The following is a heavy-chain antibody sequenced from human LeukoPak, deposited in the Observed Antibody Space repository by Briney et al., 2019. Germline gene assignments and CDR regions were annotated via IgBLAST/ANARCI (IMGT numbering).Heavy chain of an antibody. D-gene: IGHD6-19*01. CDR3: ARGGLIAVAGYYFDY. V-gene: IGHV1-2*02. Sequence: ASVTVSCKASGYTFTGYYMHWVRQAPGQGLEWMGWINPNSGGTNYAQKFQGRVTMTRDTSISTAYMELSRLRSDDTAVYYCARGGLIAVAGYYFDYWGQGTLVTVSS. CDR1: GYTFTGYY. J-gene: IGHJ4*02. CDR2: INPNSGGT.